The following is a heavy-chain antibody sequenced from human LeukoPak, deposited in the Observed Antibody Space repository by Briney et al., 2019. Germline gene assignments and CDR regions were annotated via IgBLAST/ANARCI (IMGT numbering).Heavy chain of an antibody. D-gene: IGHD3-16*01. CDR3: ARVGRGDHTWGSYSFDY. CDR2: INYSGST. V-gene: IGHV4-59*01. Sequence: SETLSLTRSVSGGSINGYYWGWIRQPPGKGLEWIGYINYSGSTNYNPSLKSQVTISLDTSKNHFSLKLTSVTAADTAVYYCARVGRGDHTWGSYSFDYWGQGALVTVSS. J-gene: IGHJ4*02. CDR1: GGSINGYY.